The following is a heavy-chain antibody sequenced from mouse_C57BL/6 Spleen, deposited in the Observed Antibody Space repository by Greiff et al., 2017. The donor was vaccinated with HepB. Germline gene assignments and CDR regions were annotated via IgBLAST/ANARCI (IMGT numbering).Heavy chain of an antibody. CDR2: IHPNSGST. CDR3: ARSGTTVVDY. CDR1: GYTFTSYW. D-gene: IGHD1-1*01. V-gene: IGHV1-64*01. J-gene: IGHJ2*01. Sequence: VHLVESGAELVKPGASVKLSCKASGYTFTSYWMHWVKQRPGQGLEWIGMIHPNSGSTNYNEKFKSKATLTVDKSSSTAYMQLSSLTSEDSAVYYCARSGTTVVDYWGQGTTLTVSS.